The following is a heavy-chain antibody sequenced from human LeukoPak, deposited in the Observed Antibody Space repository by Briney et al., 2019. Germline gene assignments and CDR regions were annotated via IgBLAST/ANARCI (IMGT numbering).Heavy chain of an antibody. CDR3: AKDVWFGKDRKPY. CDR1: GFTFSSYA. CDR2: ISGSGGST. J-gene: IGHJ4*02. V-gene: IGHV3-23*01. Sequence: PGGSLRLSCSASGFTFSSYAISWVRQAPGKVLEWVSAISGSGGSTYYADSVKGRFTISRDNSKNTLYLTMNSLSAEDTAVYYCAKDVWFGKDRKPYWGQGTLVTVSS. D-gene: IGHD3-10*01.